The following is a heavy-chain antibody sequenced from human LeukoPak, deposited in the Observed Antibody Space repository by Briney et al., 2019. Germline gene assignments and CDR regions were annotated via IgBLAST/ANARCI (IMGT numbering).Heavy chain of an antibody. CDR1: GGSISSSSYY. V-gene: IGHV4-39*01. CDR3: ARLSHDSRWYFDY. Sequence: SETLSLTCTASGGSISSSSYYWGWIRQPPGKGLEWIGSIYYSGGTYYNPSLKSRVTISVDTSKNQFSLKLSSVTAADTAVYYCARLSHDSRWYFDYWGQGTLVTVSS. CDR2: IYYSGGT. J-gene: IGHJ4*02. D-gene: IGHD4-23*01.